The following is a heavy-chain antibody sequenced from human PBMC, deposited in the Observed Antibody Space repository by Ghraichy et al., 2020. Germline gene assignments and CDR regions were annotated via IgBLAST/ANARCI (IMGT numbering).Heavy chain of an antibody. J-gene: IGHJ3*02. D-gene: IGHD4-17*01. CDR3: ARDDYGEHEGAFDI. Sequence: SETLSLTCTVSGGSISSYYWSWIRQPPGKGLEWIGYIYYSGSTNYNPSLKSRVTISVDTSKNQFSLKLSSVTAADTAVYYCARDDYGEHEGAFDIWGQGTMVTVSS. CDR2: IYYSGST. V-gene: IGHV4-59*08. CDR1: GGSISSYY.